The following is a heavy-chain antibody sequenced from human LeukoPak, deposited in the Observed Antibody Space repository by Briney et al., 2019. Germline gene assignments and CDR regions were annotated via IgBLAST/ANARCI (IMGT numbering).Heavy chain of an antibody. Sequence: SETLSLTCTVSGGSINSRNYYWGWIRQPPGKGLEWIGSIDNSGSTYYNPSLKSRVAISIDTSKNQFSLKLSSVTAADTAVYYCARDGGKRGYSYTFDYWGQGTLVTVSS. CDR1: GGSINSRNYY. CDR2: IDNSGST. J-gene: IGHJ4*02. CDR3: ARDGGKRGYSYTFDY. D-gene: IGHD5-18*01. V-gene: IGHV4-39*07.